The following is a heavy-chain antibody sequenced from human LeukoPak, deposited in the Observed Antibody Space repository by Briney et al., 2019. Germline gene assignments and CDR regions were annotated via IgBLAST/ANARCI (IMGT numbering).Heavy chain of an antibody. Sequence: SETLSLTCAVYGGSFSAYYWSWIRQPPGKGLEWIGEINHSGSTNCNPSLKSRVTISVDTSKNQFSLKLSSVTAADTAVYYCARENSSRNFQHWGQGTLVTVSS. CDR1: GGSFSAYY. D-gene: IGHD6-19*01. V-gene: IGHV4-34*01. J-gene: IGHJ1*01. CDR3: ARENSSRNFQH. CDR2: INHSGST.